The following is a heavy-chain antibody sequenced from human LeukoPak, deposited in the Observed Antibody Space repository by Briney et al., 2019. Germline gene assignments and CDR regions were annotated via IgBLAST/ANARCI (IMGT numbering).Heavy chain of an antibody. CDR1: GFTFSSYA. Sequence: GGSVRLSCAASGFTFSSYAMSWVRQAPGKGLEWVSAISGSGGSTYYADSVKGRFTISRDNSKNTLYLQMNSLRAEDTAVYYCAKSLGYSSCSYFDYRGPGNLGTVSS. CDR2: ISGSGGST. V-gene: IGHV3-23*01. CDR3: AKSLGYSSCSYFDY. D-gene: IGHD6-19*01. J-gene: IGHJ4*02.